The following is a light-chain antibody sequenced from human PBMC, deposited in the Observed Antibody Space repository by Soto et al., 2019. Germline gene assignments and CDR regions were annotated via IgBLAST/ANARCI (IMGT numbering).Light chain of an antibody. J-gene: IGKJ4*02. Sequence: EIVLTQSPATLSFFPGGRATLSCRASQSINSYLAWYQQKPGQAPRLLMSAASNRATGIPARFSGSGSGTDFTLTISSLEPEDFAVYYCQHRSKFGGGTKVEIK. V-gene: IGKV3-11*01. CDR1: QSINSY. CDR2: AAS. CDR3: QHRSK.